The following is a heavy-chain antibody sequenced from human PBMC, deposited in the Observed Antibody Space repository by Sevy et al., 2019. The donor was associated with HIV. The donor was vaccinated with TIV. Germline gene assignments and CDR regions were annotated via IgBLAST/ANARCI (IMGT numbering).Heavy chain of an antibody. Sequence: GGSLRLSCAASGFTFRSKWMSWVRQAPGKGLEWVGRIKSKTDGGTIDYAAPVKGRLTISRDDSRNTLYLQMNSLKTEDTAVYYCTAVAAGTALDFDYWCQGTLVTVSS. D-gene: IGHD6-19*01. V-gene: IGHV3-15*01. CDR1: GFTFRSKW. J-gene: IGHJ4*02. CDR2: IKSKTDGGTI. CDR3: TAVAAGTALDFDY.